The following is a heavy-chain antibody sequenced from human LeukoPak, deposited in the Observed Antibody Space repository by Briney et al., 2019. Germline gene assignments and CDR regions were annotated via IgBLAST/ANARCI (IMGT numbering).Heavy chain of an antibody. CDR2: IWYDGSNK. D-gene: IGHD4-23*01. J-gene: IGHJ3*02. Sequence: GGSLRLSCAAPGFTFSSYGMHWVRQAPGKGLEWVAVIWYDGSNKYYADSVKGRFTISRDNSKNTLYLQMNSLRAEDTAVYYCARDGSTVTPAFDIWGQGTMVTVSS. CDR1: GFTFSSYG. V-gene: IGHV3-33*01. CDR3: ARDGSTVTPAFDI.